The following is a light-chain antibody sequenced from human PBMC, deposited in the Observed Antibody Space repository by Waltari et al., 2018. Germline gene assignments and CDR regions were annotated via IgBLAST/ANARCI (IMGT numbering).Light chain of an antibody. CDR3: QQFDASPFA. Sequence: EIVLTQTPGTLSLSPGERATLSCRASQSLGGSLAWYQHKPGQAPRLLIFGASGRATGIPDRFSGSGSATEFSLTISRLEPEDFAVYYCQQFDASPFAFGPGTRVDIK. CDR2: GAS. CDR1: QSLGGS. J-gene: IGKJ3*01. V-gene: IGKV3-20*01.